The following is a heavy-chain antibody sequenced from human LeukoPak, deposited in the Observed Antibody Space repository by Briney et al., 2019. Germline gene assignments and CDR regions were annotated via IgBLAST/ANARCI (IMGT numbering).Heavy chain of an antibody. J-gene: IGHJ4*02. CDR2: ISAYNGNT. D-gene: IGHD3-10*01. CDR3: ARAPGEIRYFDY. Sequence: ASVKVSCKASSYTLTNYGISWVRQAPGQGLEWMGWISAYNGNTNYAQNLQGRVTMTTDTSTNTAYMELRSLRSDDTAVYYCARAPGEIRYFDYWGQGTLVPVSS. CDR1: SYTLTNYG. V-gene: IGHV1-18*01.